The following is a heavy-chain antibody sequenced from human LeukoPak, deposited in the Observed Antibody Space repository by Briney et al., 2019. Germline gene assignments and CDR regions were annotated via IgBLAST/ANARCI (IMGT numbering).Heavy chain of an antibody. D-gene: IGHD3-9*01. V-gene: IGHV4-39*07. CDR2: INHSGST. CDR1: GGSISSGNYF. Sequence: SETLSLTCTVSGGSISSGNYFWSWIRQHPGKGLEWIGEINHSGSTNYNPSLKGRVTISVDTSKDQFSLKLSSVTAADTAVYYCARGGSRMRYFDWLRDYYFDYWGQGTLVTVSS. CDR3: ARGGSRMRYFDWLRDYYFDY. J-gene: IGHJ4*02.